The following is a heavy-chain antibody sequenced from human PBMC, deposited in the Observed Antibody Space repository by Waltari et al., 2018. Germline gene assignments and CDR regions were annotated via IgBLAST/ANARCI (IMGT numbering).Heavy chain of an antibody. J-gene: IGHJ4*02. CDR3: ARVSLIYSYFDY. CDR1: GFTVSSNY. Sequence: EVQLVESGGGLIQPGGSLRLSCAASGFTVSSNYMSWVRQAPGKGLEWVSVIYGGGSTYYADSVKGRFTISRDNSKNTLYLQMNSLRAEDTAVYYCARVSLIYSYFDYWGQGTLVTVSS. D-gene: IGHD5-18*01. V-gene: IGHV3-53*01. CDR2: IYGGGST.